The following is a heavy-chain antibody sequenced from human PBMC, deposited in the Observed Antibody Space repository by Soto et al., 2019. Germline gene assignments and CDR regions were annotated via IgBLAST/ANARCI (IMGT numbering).Heavy chain of an antibody. Sequence: QVQLVQSGAEVKKPGSSVKVSCKDSGGTFSNYAITWVRQAPGQGLEWLSRIIPIFGTRDYAQKLQGRVTITADDSTTTAYMERSSMRSDDTAVEYCAKDGGREGYFGNWFDPWGQGTLVTVSS. CDR2: IIPIFGTR. V-gene: IGHV1-69*15. CDR1: GGTFSNYA. J-gene: IGHJ5*02. CDR3: AKDGGREGYFGNWFDP. D-gene: IGHD2-15*01.